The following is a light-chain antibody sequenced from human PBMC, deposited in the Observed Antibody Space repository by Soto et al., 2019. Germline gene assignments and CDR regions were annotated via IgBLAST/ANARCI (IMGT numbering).Light chain of an antibody. CDR1: QSVLYTSNNKNY. V-gene: IGKV4-1*01. CDR2: WAS. J-gene: IGKJ1*01. Sequence: DIVMTQSPDSLAVSLGERATINCKSSQSVLYTSNNKNYLAWFQHKPGQPPKVIIYWASTRESGVPDRFSGSGSGTDFTLTISSLQAEDVAVYYCQQYYSTPQTFGQGTKVEIK. CDR3: QQYYSTPQT.